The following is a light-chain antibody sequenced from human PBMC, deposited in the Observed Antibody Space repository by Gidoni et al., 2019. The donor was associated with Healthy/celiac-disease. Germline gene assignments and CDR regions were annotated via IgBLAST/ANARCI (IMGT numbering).Light chain of an antibody. CDR2: AAS. Sequence: MQMTQPQSARSAPVGDRVTITGRASQGISNYLAWYQQKPGKVPKLLIYAASTLQSGVPSRFSGSGSGTDFTLTISSLQPEDVAAYYCQKYNSAPWTFGHGTKVDIK. V-gene: IGKV1-27*01. CDR1: QGISNY. J-gene: IGKJ1*01. CDR3: QKYNSAPWT.